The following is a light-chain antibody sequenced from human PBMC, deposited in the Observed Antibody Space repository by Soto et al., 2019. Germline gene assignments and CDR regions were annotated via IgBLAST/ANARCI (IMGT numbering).Light chain of an antibody. CDR2: LGS. CDR1: QSLLRSDGYSS. J-gene: IGKJ4*01. Sequence: DIVMTQSPVSLPVTPGEPAFISCRSSQSLLRSDGYSSLDWYRQKSGQSPQLLIHLGSVRASGVPDRFSASGSGTDFTLEIRRVEAEDVGVYFRIQGREAPPPLGGGTKVELK. V-gene: IGKV2-28*01. CDR3: IQGREAPPP.